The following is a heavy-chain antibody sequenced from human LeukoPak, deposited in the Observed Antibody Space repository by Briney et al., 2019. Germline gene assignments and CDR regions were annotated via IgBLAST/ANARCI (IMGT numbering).Heavy chain of an antibody. CDR1: GFPFSSYP. V-gene: IGHV3-23*01. CDR2: ITASGDST. Sequence: GGSLRLSCAGSGFPFSSYPISWVRQPPGKGLEWVSAITASGDSTYSADSVKGRFTISRGNSRNTLFLEMSSLRAEDTAVYYCASWPGAWYGEDFWGQGTLVTVSP. J-gene: IGHJ4*02. CDR3: ASWPGAWYGEDF. D-gene: IGHD3-10*01.